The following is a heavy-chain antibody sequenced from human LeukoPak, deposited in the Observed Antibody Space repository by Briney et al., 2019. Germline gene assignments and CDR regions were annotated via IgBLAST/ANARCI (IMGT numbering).Heavy chain of an antibody. CDR3: ARVVAEGPYYYYMDV. Sequence: GASVKVSCKASGGTFSSYAISWMRQAPGQGLEWMGGIIPIFGTANYAQKFQGRVTITTDESTSTAYMELSSLRSEDTAVYYCARVVAEGPYYYYMDVWGKGTTVTVSS. J-gene: IGHJ6*03. CDR1: GGTFSSYA. V-gene: IGHV1-69*05. CDR2: IIPIFGTA.